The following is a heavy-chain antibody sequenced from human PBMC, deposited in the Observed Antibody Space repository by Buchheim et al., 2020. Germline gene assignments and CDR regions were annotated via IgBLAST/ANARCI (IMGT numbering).Heavy chain of an antibody. CDR2: INPSGGST. J-gene: IGHJ6*02. Sequence: QVQLVQSGAEVKKPGASVKVSCKASGYTFTSYYMHWVRQAPGQGLEWMGIINPSGGSTSYAQKFPGSVTMTRDPYTSTVYMVLSSLRSGDTAVYYCARGITIFGVVHYYGIDVWGQGTT. D-gene: IGHD3-3*01. V-gene: IGHV1-46*01. CDR1: GYTFTSYY. CDR3: ARGITIFGVVHYYGIDV.